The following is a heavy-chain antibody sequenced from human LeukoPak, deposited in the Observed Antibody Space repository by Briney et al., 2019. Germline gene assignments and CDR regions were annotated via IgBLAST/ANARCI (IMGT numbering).Heavy chain of an antibody. CDR1: GFTFSSYS. CDR2: ISSSSSTI. J-gene: IGHJ4*02. D-gene: IGHD6-13*01. Sequence: GGSLRLSCAASGFTFSSYSMNWVRQAPGKGLEWVSYISSSSSTIYYADSVKGRFTISRDNAKNSLYLQMNSLRAEDTAVYYCARGAATGDYWGQGTLVTVSS. CDR3: ARGAATGDY. V-gene: IGHV3-48*01.